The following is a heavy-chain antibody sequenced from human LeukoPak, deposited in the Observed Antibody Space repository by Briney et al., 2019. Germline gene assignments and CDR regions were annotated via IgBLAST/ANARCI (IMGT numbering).Heavy chain of an antibody. CDR3: AREINEATANPFDY. CDR2: IYYSGST. V-gene: IGHV4-39*02. CDR1: GGSISSSSYY. D-gene: IGHD2-21*02. Sequence: KPSETLSLTCTVSGGSISSSSYYWGWIRQPPGKGLEWIGSIYYSGSTYYNPSLKSRVTISVDTSKNQFSLKLSSVTAADTAVYYCAREINEATANPFDYWGQGTLVTVSS. J-gene: IGHJ4*02.